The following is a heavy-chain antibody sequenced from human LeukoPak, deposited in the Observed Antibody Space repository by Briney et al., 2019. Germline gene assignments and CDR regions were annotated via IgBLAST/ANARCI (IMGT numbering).Heavy chain of an antibody. CDR2: IKSKTDGGTT. CDR3: TTMYLEDYDFWSGYSYYFDY. Sequence: GGSLRLSCAPSGFTFSRHGMHWVRQAPGKGLEWVGRIKSKTDGGTTDYAAPVKGRFTISRDDSKNTLYLQMNSLKTEDTAVYYCTTMYLEDYDFWSGYSYYFDYWGQGTLVTVSS. V-gene: IGHV3-15*07. J-gene: IGHJ4*02. CDR1: GFTFSRHG. D-gene: IGHD3-3*01.